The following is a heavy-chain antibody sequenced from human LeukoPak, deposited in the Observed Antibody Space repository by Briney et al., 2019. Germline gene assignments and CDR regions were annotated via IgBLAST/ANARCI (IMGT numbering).Heavy chain of an antibody. Sequence: ASVKVSCKASGYTFTGYYMHWVRQAPGQGLEWMGWINPNSGGTNYAQKFQGRVIVTRDTSTSTVYMELSSLTSEDTAVYYCARAYDSRGYFDHWGQGTLVTVSS. CDR2: INPNSGGT. J-gene: IGHJ4*02. V-gene: IGHV1-2*02. CDR1: GYTFTGYY. D-gene: IGHD3-22*01. CDR3: ARAYDSRGYFDH.